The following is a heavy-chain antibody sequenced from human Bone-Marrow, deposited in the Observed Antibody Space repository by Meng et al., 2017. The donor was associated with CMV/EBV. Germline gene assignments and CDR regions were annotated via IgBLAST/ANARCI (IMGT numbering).Heavy chain of an antibody. D-gene: IGHD6-19*01. Sequence: GESLKISCRASGFPLRSYPMGWVRQAPGKGLDWVSYVYSGGSGTYYAGSVKGRFTISRDDSTNTLYLQMNSLRAEDTVVYFCVKCDLVTRRVLAVPSGEWGQGTLVTVSA. CDR3: VKCDLVTRRVLAVPSGE. V-gene: IGHV3-23*03. CDR1: GFPLRSYP. CDR2: VYSGGSGT. J-gene: IGHJ4*02.